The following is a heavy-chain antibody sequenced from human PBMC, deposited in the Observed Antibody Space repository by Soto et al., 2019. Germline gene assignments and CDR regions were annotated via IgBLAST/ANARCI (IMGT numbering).Heavy chain of an antibody. CDR1: GGAFSGYY. J-gene: IGHJ3*02. CDR3: ARGRARVRAFDI. V-gene: IGHV4-34*01. D-gene: IGHD3-10*02. CDR2: INHSGST. Sequence: SETLSLTCAVYGGAFSGYYWSWIRQPPGRGLEWIGEINHSGSTNYNPSLKSRVTISVDTSKNQFSLKLSSVTAADTAVYYWARGRARVRAFDIWGQGTLVTASS.